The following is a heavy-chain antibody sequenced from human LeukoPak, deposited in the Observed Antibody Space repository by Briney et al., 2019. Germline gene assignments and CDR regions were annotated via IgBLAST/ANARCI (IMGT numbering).Heavy chain of an antibody. CDR1: GGSISSGSYY. J-gene: IGHJ4*02. Sequence: SETLSLTSIVSGGSISSGSYYWSWIRQPAGKGLEWIGYIYYSGSTYYNPSLKSRVTISVDTSKNQFSLKLSSVTAADTAVYYCARVNYGDYVRSYYFDYWGQGTLVTVSS. CDR3: ARVNYGDYVRSYYFDY. V-gene: IGHV4-30-4*08. CDR2: IYYSGST. D-gene: IGHD4-17*01.